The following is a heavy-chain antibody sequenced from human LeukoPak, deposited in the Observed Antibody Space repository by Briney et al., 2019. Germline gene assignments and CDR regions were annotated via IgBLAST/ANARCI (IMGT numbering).Heavy chain of an antibody. CDR2: INTNTGNP. V-gene: IGHV7-4-1*02. CDR1: GYTFTSYA. J-gene: IGHJ6*02. D-gene: IGHD2-2*01. CDR3: ARVQSSYCSSTSCPYGMDV. Sequence: ASVKVSCTASGYTFTSYAMNWVRQAPGQGLEWMGWINTNTGNPTYAQGFTGRFVFSLDTSVSTAYLQISSLKAEDTAVYYCARVQSSYCSSTSCPYGMDVWGQGTTVTVSS.